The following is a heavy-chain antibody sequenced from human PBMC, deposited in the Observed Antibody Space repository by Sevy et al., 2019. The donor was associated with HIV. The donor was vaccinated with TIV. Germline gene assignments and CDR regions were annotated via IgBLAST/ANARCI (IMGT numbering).Heavy chain of an antibody. CDR1: GFTFSSYA. D-gene: IGHD4-17*01. CDR2: IAYDGSNK. Sequence: AGSLRLSCAASGFTFSSYAMHWVRQAPGKALEWVAVIAYDGSNKYYADSVKGRFTISRDNSKNTLYLQMNSLRAEDTDVYYCARDQHDYGGNLRTGWFDPWGQGTLVTVSS. J-gene: IGHJ5*02. CDR3: ARDQHDYGGNLRTGWFDP. V-gene: IGHV3-30-3*01.